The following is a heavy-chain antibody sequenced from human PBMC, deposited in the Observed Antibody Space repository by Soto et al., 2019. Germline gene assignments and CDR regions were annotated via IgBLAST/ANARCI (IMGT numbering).Heavy chain of an antibody. J-gene: IGHJ6*01. Sequence: SATLSLTCTVSGGSITSSYCSWVRRPPGKGQECIAYIYDTGIIDYTPSNSYNHSLKNRDTMSVDTSKSQFSLQLTSVTAANTSLYYFARGEDSFFYYGLGVWGQGIMVTVS. CDR2: IYDTGIIDYTPSN. CDR1: GGSITSSY. V-gene: IGHV4-59*01. CDR3: ARGEDSFFYYGLGV. D-gene: IGHD3-16*02.